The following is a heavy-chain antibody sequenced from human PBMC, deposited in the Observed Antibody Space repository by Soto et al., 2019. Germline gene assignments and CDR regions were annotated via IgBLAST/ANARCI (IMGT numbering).Heavy chain of an antibody. D-gene: IGHD3-16*01. CDR1: GFTFSNVW. V-gene: IGHV3-15*01. J-gene: IGHJ4*02. CDR3: VTVLHNPNSLLDY. Sequence: RLSCAASGFTFSNVWLSWVRQGPGKGLEWLGRIKSRTENETTDYASPARGRFIISRDDSKNMLYLQLNSLKSEDTGVYYCVTVLHNPNSLLDYCGQGTPVIVSP. CDR2: IKSRTENETT.